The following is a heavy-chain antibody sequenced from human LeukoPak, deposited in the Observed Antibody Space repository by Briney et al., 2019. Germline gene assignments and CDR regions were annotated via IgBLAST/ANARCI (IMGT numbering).Heavy chain of an antibody. CDR3: GVSRGGSCMDV. D-gene: IGHD2-21*01. Sequence: PGGSVRLSCAACGFTFRSYSMNWVRQAPGKGLEGVSSISSSSSYIYYADSVKGRFTISRDNAKNSLSLQMNSLRAEDTAVYYCGVSRGGSCMDVWGKGTTVTVSS. V-gene: IGHV3-21*01. CDR1: GFTFRSYS. J-gene: IGHJ6*03. CDR2: ISSSSSYI.